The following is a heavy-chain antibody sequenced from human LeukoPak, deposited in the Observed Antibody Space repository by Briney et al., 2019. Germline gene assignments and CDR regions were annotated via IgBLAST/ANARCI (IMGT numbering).Heavy chain of an antibody. J-gene: IGHJ4*02. CDR2: ISNDGSHR. Sequence: PGGSLRLSCAASGFTFSSFSMHWVRQAPGNGLEWVAVISNDGSHRYYADSVKGRFTISRDNSKNTLSPEMNTLRPEDTALFYCARDPNRLADYGGDYFDHWGQGTLVTVSS. V-gene: IGHV3-30*04. CDR3: ARDPNRLADYGGDYFDH. D-gene: IGHD4-23*01. CDR1: GFTFSSFS.